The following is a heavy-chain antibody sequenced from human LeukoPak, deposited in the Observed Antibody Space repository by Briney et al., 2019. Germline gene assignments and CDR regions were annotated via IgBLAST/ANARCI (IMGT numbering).Heavy chain of an antibody. CDR1: GFTFSSYT. Sequence: GGSLRLSCAASGFTFSSYTMNWVRQAPGKGLEWVSSISSRSTYIYYADSVKGRFTISRDSAKNSLYLQTDSLRDEDTAVYYCTDAFDIWGQGTMVTVSS. CDR3: TDAFDI. J-gene: IGHJ3*02. CDR2: ISSRSTYI. V-gene: IGHV3-21*01.